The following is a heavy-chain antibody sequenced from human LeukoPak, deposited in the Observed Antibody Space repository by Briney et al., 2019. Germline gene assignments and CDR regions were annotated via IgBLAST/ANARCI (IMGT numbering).Heavy chain of an antibody. CDR3: VRRNYVSGRIEA. CDR2: FYYNGVT. V-gene: IGHV4-39*01. Sequence: PSETLSRTCTVSGGSISSSDYLWAGVRQPPGRVLGWIGDFYYNGVTSYDPSLKSRITISVDKSKNQFSLNLTSVTAADTAVYHCVRRNYVSGRIEAWGQGTLVTVA. D-gene: IGHD3-16*01. CDR1: GGSISSSDYL. J-gene: IGHJ5*02.